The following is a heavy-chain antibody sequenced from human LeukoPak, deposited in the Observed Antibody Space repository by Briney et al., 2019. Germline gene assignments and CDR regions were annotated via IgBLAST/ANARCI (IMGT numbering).Heavy chain of an antibody. D-gene: IGHD6-19*01. V-gene: IGHV5-51*01. CDR2: IYPGDSDT. Sequence: PGESLKISCKGSGYSFTSYWIGWVRQMPGKGLEWMGIIYPGDSDTRYSPSFQGQVTISADKSISTAYLQWSSLKASDTAMYYCARRWVAVAGTEWFDPWGQGTLVTVSS. CDR1: GYSFTSYW. J-gene: IGHJ5*02. CDR3: ARRWVAVAGTEWFDP.